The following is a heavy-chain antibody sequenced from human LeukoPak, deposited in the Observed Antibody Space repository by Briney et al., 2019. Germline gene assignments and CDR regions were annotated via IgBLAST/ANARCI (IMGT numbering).Heavy chain of an antibody. CDR3: ARLTYYDFWSGSHARGWFDP. D-gene: IGHD3-3*01. V-gene: IGHV4-61*02. CDR1: GGSISSGSYY. J-gene: IGHJ5*02. Sequence: SETLSLTCTVSGGSISSGSYYWSWIRQPAGKGLEWIGRIYTSGSTNYNPSLKSRVTISVDTSKNQFSLKLSSVTAADTAVYYCARLTYYDFWSGSHARGWFDPWGQGTLVTVSS. CDR2: IYTSGST.